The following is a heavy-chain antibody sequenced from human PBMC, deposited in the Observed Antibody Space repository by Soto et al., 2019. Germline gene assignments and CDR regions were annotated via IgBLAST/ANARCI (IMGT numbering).Heavy chain of an antibody. Sequence: GGSLRLSCAASGFTYSSYSMNWVRQAPGKGLEWVSSISSSSSYIYYADSVKGRFTISRDNAKNSLYLQMNSLRAEDTAVYYCARARTPALNNWFDPWGQGTLVTVSS. D-gene: IGHD1-1*01. J-gene: IGHJ5*02. V-gene: IGHV3-21*01. CDR3: ARARTPALNNWFDP. CDR1: GFTYSSYS. CDR2: ISSSSSYI.